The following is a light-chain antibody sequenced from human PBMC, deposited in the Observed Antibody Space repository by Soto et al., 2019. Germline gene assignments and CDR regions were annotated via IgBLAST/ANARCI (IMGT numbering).Light chain of an antibody. J-gene: IGKJ5*01. CDR2: AAS. Sequence: DIQLTQSPSFLSASVGDRVTITCRASQDINTYLAWYQQKPGKAPKLLIFAASTLQNGFPSRFSGSGSGTEFTVTITSLQPEDFATYYCQQRKSYPITFGQGTRLEIK. V-gene: IGKV1-9*01. CDR3: QQRKSYPIT. CDR1: QDINTY.